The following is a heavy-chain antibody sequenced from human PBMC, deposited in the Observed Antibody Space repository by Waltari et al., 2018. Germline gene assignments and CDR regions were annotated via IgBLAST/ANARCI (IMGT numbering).Heavy chain of an antibody. CDR1: GGTFSSYA. CDR2: VSPISGTA. Sequence: QVQLVQSGAEVKKPGSSVKVSCKASGGTFSSYAISWVRQAPGQGLELMGGVSPISGTANYAQKFQGRVTITADESTSTAYMELSSLRSEDTAVYYCARAIAAQPGYYYMDVWGKGTTVTVSS. V-gene: IGHV1-69*12. J-gene: IGHJ6*03. D-gene: IGHD2-2*01. CDR3: ARAIAAQPGYYYMDV.